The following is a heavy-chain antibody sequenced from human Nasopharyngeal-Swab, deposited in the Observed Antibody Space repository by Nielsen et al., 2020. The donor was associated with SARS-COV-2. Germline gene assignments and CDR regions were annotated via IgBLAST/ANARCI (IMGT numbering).Heavy chain of an antibody. CDR1: GFTFSSYA. D-gene: IGHD6-19*01. CDR3: ANTGVAGTPGGFDY. CDR2: ISGSGGST. V-gene: IGHV3-23*01. J-gene: IGHJ4*02. Sequence: GVLRLSCAASGFTFSSYALSWVRQAPGKGLEWVSAISGSGGSTYYADSVKGRFTISRDNSKNTLYLQMNSLRAEDTAVYYCANTGVAGTPGGFDYWGQGTLVTVSS.